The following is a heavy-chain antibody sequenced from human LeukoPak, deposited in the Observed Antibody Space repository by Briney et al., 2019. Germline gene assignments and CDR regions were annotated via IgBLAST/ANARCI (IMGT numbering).Heavy chain of an antibody. CDR1: GFIFSNYA. CDR2: ISGSGTKT. J-gene: IGHJ4*02. D-gene: IGHD2-21*02. V-gene: IGHV3-23*01. CDR3: VRARLIRLENFFDY. Sequence: GGSLRLSCGASGFIFSNYAMSWVRQAPGKGLEWVSVISGSGTKTYYNDSVKGRFTISRDNSNNTLYLQMNSLRAEDTAVYFCVRARLIRLENFFDYWGQGTLVTVSS.